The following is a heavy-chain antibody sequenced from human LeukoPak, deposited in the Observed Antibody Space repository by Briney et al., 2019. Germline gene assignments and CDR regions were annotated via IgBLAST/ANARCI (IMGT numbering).Heavy chain of an antibody. CDR1: GFTFSSFG. V-gene: IGHV3-30*02. CDR2: IRYDGSNK. D-gene: IGHD3-22*01. Sequence: GGCLRLSCAASGFTFSSFGMHWVRQGPGKGLEWGAFIRYDGSNKYYADSVSGQITISRHNSKHTLSLQINRLRAEDTAVYYCATFTYYYDSSGYSQGDYWGQGTLVTVSS. J-gene: IGHJ4*02. CDR3: ATFTYYYDSSGYSQGDY.